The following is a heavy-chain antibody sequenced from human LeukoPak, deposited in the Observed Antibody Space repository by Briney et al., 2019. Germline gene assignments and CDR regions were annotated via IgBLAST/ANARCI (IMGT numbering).Heavy chain of an antibody. J-gene: IGHJ4*02. CDR2: INWNGGST. V-gene: IGHV3-20*04. CDR3: AKSYYYDSSGYSMA. CDR1: GFTFDDYG. Sequence: GSLRLPCAASGFTFDDYGMSWVRQAPGKGLEWVSGINWNGGSTGYADSVKGRFTISRDNSKNTLYLQMNSLRAEDTAVYYCAKSYYYDSSGYSMAWGQGTLVTVSS. D-gene: IGHD3-22*01.